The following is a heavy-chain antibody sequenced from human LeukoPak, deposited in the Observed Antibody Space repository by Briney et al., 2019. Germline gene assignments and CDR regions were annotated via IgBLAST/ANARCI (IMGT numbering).Heavy chain of an antibody. CDR2: IYYSGST. Sequence: PSETLSLTCTVSGCSINNYYWSWIRQPTGKGLEWIGYIYYSGSTNYNPSLKNRVTMSVDTSKNQFSLNLTSVTAADTAVYYCARKGGTFDYWGQGTLVTVSS. J-gene: IGHJ4*02. CDR1: GCSINNYY. CDR3: ARKGGTFDY. V-gene: IGHV4-59*08. D-gene: IGHD2-15*01.